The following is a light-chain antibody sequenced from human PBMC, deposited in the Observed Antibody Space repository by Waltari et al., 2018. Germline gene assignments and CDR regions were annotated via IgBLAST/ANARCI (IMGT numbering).Light chain of an antibody. J-gene: IGLJ2*01. V-gene: IGLV2-11*01. CDR3: CSYAGSYTFV. Sequence: QSALTQPRSVSGSPGQSVTISCTGTSSDVGGYNYVSWYQQHPGKAPKFMIYDVNKRPSGFPDRCSGSKSGNTASLTISGLQAEDEADYYCCSYAGSYTFVFGGGTKLTVL. CDR1: SSDVGGYNY. CDR2: DVN.